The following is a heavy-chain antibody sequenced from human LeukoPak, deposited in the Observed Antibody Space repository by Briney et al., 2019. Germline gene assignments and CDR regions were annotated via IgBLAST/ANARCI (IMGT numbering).Heavy chain of an antibody. CDR3: ARDRITVTGAYNWFDP. CDR2: VSGGGDIT. J-gene: IGHJ5*02. V-gene: IGHV3-48*03. CDR1: GFTFGNYE. D-gene: IGHD6-19*01. Sequence: PGGSLRLSCAASGFTFGNYEMIWVRQAPGKGLEWISYVSGGGDITDYADSVKGRFTISRDNAKNLLYLQMNSLRVDDTAFYYCARDRITVTGAYNWFDPWGQGTLVTVSS.